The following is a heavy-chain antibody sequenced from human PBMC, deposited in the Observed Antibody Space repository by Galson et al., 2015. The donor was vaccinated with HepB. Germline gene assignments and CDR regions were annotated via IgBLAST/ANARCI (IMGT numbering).Heavy chain of an antibody. D-gene: IGHD2-15*01. CDR2: ISFDGHSN. Sequence: SLRLSCAASGFIFSSYSFHWVRQAPGKGLEWVAVISFDGHSNYYADSVKGRFTISRDNSKNTVYLQMDSLRPDDTAVYFCARDIEYCSGGSCFKLQFWGQGTLVTVSS. V-gene: IGHV3-30-3*01. CDR1: GFIFSSYS. J-gene: IGHJ4*02. CDR3: ARDIEYCSGGSCFKLQF.